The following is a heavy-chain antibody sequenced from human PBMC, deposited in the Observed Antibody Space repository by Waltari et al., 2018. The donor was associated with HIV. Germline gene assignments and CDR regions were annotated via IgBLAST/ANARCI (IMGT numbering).Heavy chain of an antibody. D-gene: IGHD3-9*01. Sequence: QVQLQQWGAGLLKPSGTLSLPCAVYGGSLNNHYYSWIRQPPGKGLEWIGEINPSGSANYNPSLKSRVTISVDTSKKQFSLRLTSVTAADTAIYYCARGGDILVVGHYYHGFDVWGQGTTVTVSS. J-gene: IGHJ6*02. CDR1: GGSLNNHY. CDR3: ARGGDILVVGHYYHGFDV. V-gene: IGHV4-34*02. CDR2: INPSGSA.